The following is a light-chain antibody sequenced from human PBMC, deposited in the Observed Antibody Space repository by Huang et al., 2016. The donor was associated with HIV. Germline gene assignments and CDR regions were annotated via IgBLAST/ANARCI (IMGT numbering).Light chain of an antibody. Sequence: EIVMTQSAATLSVSPGERATLSCRARQSISSNSAWSQQEAGQSPRVLIYGASTRAPGLPARFSGSGSGTEFIRTISSLQSEDSALYFCQQFHNLPFTFGAETKVDIK. CDR1: QSISSN. CDR2: GAS. J-gene: IGKJ3*01. CDR3: QQFHNLPFT. V-gene: IGKV3-15*01.